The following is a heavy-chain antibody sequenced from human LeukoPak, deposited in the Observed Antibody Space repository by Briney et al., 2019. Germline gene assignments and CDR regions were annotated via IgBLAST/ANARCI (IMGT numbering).Heavy chain of an antibody. V-gene: IGHV1-18*01. D-gene: IGHD3-22*01. CDR3: ARDAGWLFLHRYFDY. J-gene: IGHJ4*02. CDR2: ISAYNGNT. Sequence: ASVKVSCKASGYTFTSYGISWVRQAPGQGLEWMGWISAYNGNTNYAQKLRGRVTMTTDTSTSTAYMELRSLRSDDPAVYYCARDAGWLFLHRYFDYWGQGTMVTVSS. CDR1: GYTFTSYG.